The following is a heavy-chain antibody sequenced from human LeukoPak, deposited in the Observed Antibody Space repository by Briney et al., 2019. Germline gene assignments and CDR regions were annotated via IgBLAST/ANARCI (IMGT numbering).Heavy chain of an antibody. CDR3: ARDSVELERRNWFDP. V-gene: IGHV1-46*02. CDR2: INPSGRSA. CDR1: PYTFNKYY. J-gene: IGHJ5*02. D-gene: IGHD1-1*01. Sequence: ASVKVSCKASPYTFNKYYIHWVRQAPGQGLEWMGVINPSGRSASYAQRFQGRVTMTRDTPASTVYMDLSSLTSDDTAVYYCARDSVELERRNWFDPWGQGTLVTVSS.